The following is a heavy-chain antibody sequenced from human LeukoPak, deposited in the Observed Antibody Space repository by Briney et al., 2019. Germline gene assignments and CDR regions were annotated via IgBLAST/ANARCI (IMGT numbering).Heavy chain of an antibody. V-gene: IGHV3-20*04. J-gene: IGHJ3*02. D-gene: IGHD3-3*01. CDR2: INWNGGST. Sequence: PGGSLRLSCAASGFTVSSNYMSWVRQAPGKGLEWVSGINWNGGSTGYADSVKGRFTISRDNAKNSLYLQMNSLRAEDTALYYCASLDFTIFGVVTELGDAFDIWGQGTMVTVSS. CDR3: ASLDFTIFGVVTELGDAFDI. CDR1: GFTVSSNY.